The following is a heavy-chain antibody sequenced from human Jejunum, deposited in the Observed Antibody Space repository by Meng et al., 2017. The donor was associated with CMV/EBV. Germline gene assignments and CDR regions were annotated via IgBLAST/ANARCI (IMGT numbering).Heavy chain of an antibody. CDR2: IKQDGSEK. J-gene: IGHJ4*02. CDR1: SSYW. V-gene: IGHV3-7*01. Sequence: SSYWMSWVRQAPGKGLEWVANIKQDGSEKSYVDSVRGRFTISRDSAKNSLYLQMNSLRAEDTAVYYCARGFWDIVVVPASTSVWDYWGRGTLVTVSS. D-gene: IGHD2-2*01. CDR3: ARGFWDIVVVPASTSVWDY.